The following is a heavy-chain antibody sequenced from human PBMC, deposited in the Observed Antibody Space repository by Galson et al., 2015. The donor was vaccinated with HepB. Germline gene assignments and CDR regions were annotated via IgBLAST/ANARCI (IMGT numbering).Heavy chain of an antibody. D-gene: IGHD4-23*01. CDR3: ARGDYGGNHYYYYYMDV. CDR1: GGTFSSYA. Sequence: SVKVSCKASGGTFSSYAISWVRQAPGQGLEWMGGIIPILGIANYAQKFQGRVTITADKSTSTAYMELSSLRSEDTAVYYCARGDYGGNHYYYYYMDVWGKGTTVTVSS. CDR2: IIPILGIA. V-gene: IGHV1-69*10. J-gene: IGHJ6*03.